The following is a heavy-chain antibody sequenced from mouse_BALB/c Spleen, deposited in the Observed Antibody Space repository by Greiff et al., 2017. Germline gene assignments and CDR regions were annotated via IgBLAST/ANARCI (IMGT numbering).Heavy chain of an antibody. J-gene: IGHJ4*01. CDR3: ARGYRYDAMDY. CDR1: GYTFTSYY. V-gene: IGHV1S56*01. Sequence: QVQLQQSGPELVKPGASVRISCKASGYTFTSYYIHWVKQRPGQGLEWIGWIYPGNVNTKYNEKFKGKATLTADKSSSTAYMQLSSLTSEDSAVYFCARGYRYDAMDYWGQGTSVTVSS. CDR2: IYPGNVNT. D-gene: IGHD2-14*01.